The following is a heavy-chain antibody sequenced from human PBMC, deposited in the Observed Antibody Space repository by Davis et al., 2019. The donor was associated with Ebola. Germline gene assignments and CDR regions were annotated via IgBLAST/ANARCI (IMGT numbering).Heavy chain of an antibody. CDR3: ARGSRYGDYVVWFDP. D-gene: IGHD4-17*01. CDR1: GFTFDDYG. V-gene: IGHV3-20*01. CDR2: INWNGGST. Sequence: PGGSLRLSCAASGFTFDDYGMSWVRQAPGKGLEWVSGINWNGGSTGYADSVKGRFTISRDNAKNSLYLQMNSLRAEDTALYHCARGSRYGDYVVWFDPWGQGTLVTVSS. J-gene: IGHJ5*02.